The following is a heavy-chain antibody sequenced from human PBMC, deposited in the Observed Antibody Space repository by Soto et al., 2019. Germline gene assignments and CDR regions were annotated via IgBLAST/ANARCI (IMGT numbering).Heavy chain of an antibody. CDR2: IYYSGTT. CDR3: ARDQGVPAGRSRIYSFYDGMDV. CDR1: GGSINNYY. D-gene: IGHD2-2*01. V-gene: IGHV4-59*01. Sequence: QVQLQESGPGLVKPSETLSLTCTVSGGSINNYYWSWIRQPPGKGLEWIGYIYYSGTTNYNPSLKSRISISLATSKNQVSLKLSAVTAADTAVYYCARDQGVPAGRSRIYSFYDGMDVWGQGTTVTVSS. J-gene: IGHJ6*02.